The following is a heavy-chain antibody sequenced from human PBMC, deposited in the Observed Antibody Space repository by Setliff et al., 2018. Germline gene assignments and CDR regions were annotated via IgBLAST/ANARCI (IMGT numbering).Heavy chain of an antibody. Sequence: SETLSLTCAVSGYSISSGYYWGWIRQPPGKGLEWIGSIYHSGSTYYNPSLKSRVTISVDTSKNQFSLKLSSVTAADTAVYYCARGPRLRYFDWPVDYWGQGTLVTVS. CDR1: GYSISSGYY. V-gene: IGHV4-38-2*01. D-gene: IGHD3-9*01. CDR3: ARGPRLRYFDWPVDY. J-gene: IGHJ4*02. CDR2: IYHSGST.